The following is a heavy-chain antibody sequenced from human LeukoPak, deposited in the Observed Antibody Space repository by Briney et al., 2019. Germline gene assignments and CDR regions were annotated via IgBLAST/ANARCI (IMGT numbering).Heavy chain of an antibody. CDR1: GFTFSRYA. D-gene: IGHD3-22*01. CDR3: AKDLVSYYYDSSGSAFDI. CDR2: ISGSGGST. Sequence: PGGSLRLSCAASGFTFSRYAMSWVRQAPGQGLEWVSTISGSGGSTYYADSVKGRFTISRDNSKNTLFLQLNSLRADDTAVYYCAKDLVSYYYDSSGSAFDIWGQGTMVTVSS. J-gene: IGHJ3*02. V-gene: IGHV3-23*01.